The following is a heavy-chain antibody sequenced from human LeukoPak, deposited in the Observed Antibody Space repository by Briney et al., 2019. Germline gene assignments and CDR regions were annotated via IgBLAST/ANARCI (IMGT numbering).Heavy chain of an antibody. V-gene: IGHV3-23*01. J-gene: IGHJ4*02. CDR3: AKDRDVVVPAANDY. Sequence: GGSLRLSCAVSGFTFSDSHMSWVRQAPGKGLEWVSAISGSGGSTYYADSVKGRFTISRDNSKNTLYLQMNSLRAEDTAVYYCAKDRDVVVPAANDYWGQGTLVTVSS. CDR1: GFTFSDSH. CDR2: ISGSGGST. D-gene: IGHD2-2*01.